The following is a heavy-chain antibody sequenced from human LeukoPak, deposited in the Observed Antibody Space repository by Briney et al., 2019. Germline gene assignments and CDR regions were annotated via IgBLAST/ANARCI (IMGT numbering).Heavy chain of an antibody. J-gene: IGHJ4*02. V-gene: IGHV3-11*04. CDR1: GFTFSDYY. D-gene: IGHD6-19*01. Sequence: PGGSLRLSCAASGFTFSDYYMSWVRQAPGEGLEWVSYISSSGSTIYYADSVKGRFTISRDNAKNSLYLQMNSLRAEDTAVYYCARALRSSGRMGGGWDYWGQGTLVTVSS. CDR3: ARALRSSGRMGGGWDY. CDR2: ISSSGSTI.